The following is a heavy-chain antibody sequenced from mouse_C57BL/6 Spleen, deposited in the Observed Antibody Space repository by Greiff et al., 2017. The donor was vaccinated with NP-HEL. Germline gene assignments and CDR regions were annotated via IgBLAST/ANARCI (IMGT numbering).Heavy chain of an antibody. D-gene: IGHD2-4*01. V-gene: IGHV1-64*01. CDR3: ARGGNDYGPHFDY. Sequence: VQLQQPGAELVKPGASVKLSCKASGYTFTSYWMHWVKQRPGQGLEWIGMIHPNSGSTNYNEKFKSKATLTVDKSSSTAYMQLSSLTSEDSAVYYCARGGNDYGPHFDYWGQGTTLTVSS. CDR2: IHPNSGST. CDR1: GYTFTSYW. J-gene: IGHJ2*01.